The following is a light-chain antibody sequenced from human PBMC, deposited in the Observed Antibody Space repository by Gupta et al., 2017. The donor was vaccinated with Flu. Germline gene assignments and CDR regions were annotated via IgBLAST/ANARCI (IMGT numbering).Light chain of an antibody. CDR3: QQSFSTPYT. CDR1: QTLHGY. CDR2: AAS. J-gene: IGKJ2*01. Sequence: DTQMTQSPSSLSASVGDRVTITCRASQTLHGYLNWYQQIPGKAPNLLVSAASNLKSGVPSRFRGDGSATDFTLTITVLQPEDFATYYCQQSFSTPYTFGQGTKVEIK. V-gene: IGKV1-39*01.